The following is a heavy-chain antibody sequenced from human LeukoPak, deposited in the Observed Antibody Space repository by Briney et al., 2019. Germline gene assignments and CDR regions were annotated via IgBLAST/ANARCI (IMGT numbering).Heavy chain of an antibody. CDR2: IYSSGST. Sequence: SETLSLTCTVSGDSITIIGYFWGWIRQAPGKGLEWIGSIYSSGSTYYSPSLKTRVTMSVDTSKNQFSLNLTSVTAADTAVYYCARGLSRDGYNFFDYWGQGTLVTVSS. J-gene: IGHJ4*02. CDR1: GDSITIIGYF. CDR3: ARGLSRDGYNFFDY. D-gene: IGHD5-24*01. V-gene: IGHV4-39*01.